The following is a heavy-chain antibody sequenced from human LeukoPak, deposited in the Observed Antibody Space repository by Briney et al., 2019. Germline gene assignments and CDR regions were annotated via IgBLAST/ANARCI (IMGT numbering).Heavy chain of an antibody. CDR1: GGSFSGYY. J-gene: IGHJ5*02. CDR2: INHSGST. D-gene: IGHD3-3*01. CDR3: ARLEGTSYYDFWSGYYNWFDP. V-gene: IGHV4-34*01. Sequence: SETLCLTCAVYGGSFSGYYWSWIRQPPGKGLEWIGEINHSGSTNYNPSLKSRVTISVDTSKNQFSLKLSSVTAADTAVYYCARLEGTSYYDFWSGYYNWFDPWGQGALVTVSS.